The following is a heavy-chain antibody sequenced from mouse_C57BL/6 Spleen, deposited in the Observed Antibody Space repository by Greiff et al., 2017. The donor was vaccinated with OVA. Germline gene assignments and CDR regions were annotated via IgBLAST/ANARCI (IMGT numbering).Heavy chain of an antibody. CDR2: ISSGSSTI. V-gene: IGHV5-17*01. D-gene: IGHD1-1*01. CDR1: GFTFSDYG. Sequence: VQLQQSGGGLVKPGGSLKLSCAASGFTFSDYGMHWVRQAPEKGLEWVAYISSGSSTIYYADTVKGRFTISRDNAKNTLFLQMTSLRSEDTAMYYCARSTTVVSPYFDYWGQGTTLTVSS. CDR3: ARSTTVVSPYFDY. J-gene: IGHJ2*01.